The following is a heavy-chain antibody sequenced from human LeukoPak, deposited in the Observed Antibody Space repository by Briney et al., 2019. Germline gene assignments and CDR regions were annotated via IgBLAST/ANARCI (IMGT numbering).Heavy chain of an antibody. V-gene: IGHV1-8*01. J-gene: IGHJ5*02. CDR2: MNPNSGNT. Sequence: ASVKVSCKASGYTFTSYDINWVRQAPGQGLEWMGWMNPNSGNTGYAQKFQGRVTMTRNTSISTAYMELSSLRSEDTAVYYCARRGIAAAGRDSWFDPWGQGTLVTVSS. D-gene: IGHD6-13*01. CDR3: ARRGIAAAGRDSWFDP. CDR1: GYTFTSYD.